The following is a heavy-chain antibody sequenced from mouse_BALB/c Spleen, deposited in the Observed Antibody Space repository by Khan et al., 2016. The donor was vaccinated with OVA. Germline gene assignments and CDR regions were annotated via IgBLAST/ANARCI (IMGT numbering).Heavy chain of an antibody. J-gene: IGHJ3*01. CDR2: IYPGNSDT. CDR1: GYSFTSYL. D-gene: IGHD1-3*01. CDR3: TRGGYSSFAY. Sequence: EVQLQQSGTVLARPGASVKMSCKASGYSFTSYLIHWVKQRPGQDLEWIGDIYPGNSDTNYNQKFKDKAKLTAGTSASTAYMELSSLTNEDSAVDYGTRGGYSSFAYWGQGTLVTVSA. V-gene: IGHV1-5*01.